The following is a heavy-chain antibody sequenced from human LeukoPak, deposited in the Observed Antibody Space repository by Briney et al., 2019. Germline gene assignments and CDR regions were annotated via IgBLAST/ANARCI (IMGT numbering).Heavy chain of an antibody. J-gene: IGHJ4*02. Sequence: GGSLRLSCAASGFTFSSFAMSWVRQAPGKGLEWVSGIGRSGTSTYYADSVKGRFTISRDNSKNTLYLQMNSLRAEDTAVYYCARSFRLRGEFDYWGQGTLVTVSS. CDR1: GFTFSSFA. V-gene: IGHV3-23*05. CDR3: ARSFRLRGEFDY. D-gene: IGHD3-16*01. CDR2: IGRSGTST.